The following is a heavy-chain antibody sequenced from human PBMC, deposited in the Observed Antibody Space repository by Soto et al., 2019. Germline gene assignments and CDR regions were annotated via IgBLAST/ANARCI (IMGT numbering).Heavy chain of an antibody. CDR3: ARMPKLEGYGMDV. J-gene: IGHJ6*02. CDR2: IYPGDSDT. Sequence: GESLKISCKGSGYSFTSYWIGWVRQMPGKGLEWMGIIYPGDSDTRYSPSFQGQVTISADKSISTAYLQWSSLKASDTAMYYWARMPKLEGYGMDVWGQGTTVTGS. V-gene: IGHV5-51*01. D-gene: IGHD2-2*01. CDR1: GYSFTSYW.